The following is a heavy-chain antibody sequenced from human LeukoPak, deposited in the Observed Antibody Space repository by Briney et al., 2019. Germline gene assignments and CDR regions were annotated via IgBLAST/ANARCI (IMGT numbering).Heavy chain of an antibody. CDR1: GGSISSGSYY. CDR2: IYRSGSA. V-gene: IGHV4-61*01. J-gene: IGHJ4*02. D-gene: IGHD4-17*01. CDR3: ARATSWGLTVRTTWYFDY. Sequence: PSETLSLTCTVSGGSISSGSYYWSWIRQPPEKGLEWIGDIYRSGSATFNPSLRSRVTMSVDRAKNQYSLTLSSVTTADTAVYYCARATSWGLTVRTTWYFDYWGQGTLVTVSS.